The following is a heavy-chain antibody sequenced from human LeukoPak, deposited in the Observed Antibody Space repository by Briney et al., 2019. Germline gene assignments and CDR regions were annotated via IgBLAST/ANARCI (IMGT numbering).Heavy chain of an antibody. Sequence: PGGSLRLSCAASGFTFSSYAMNWVRQAPGKGLEWVSTISGSGGSTYYADSVKGRFTISRDNSKNTLYLQMNRLRAEDTSEYYCAKGVIRLPYCMDVWGQGTTVTLSS. CDR3: AKGVIRLPYCMDV. D-gene: IGHD2-21*01. CDR1: GFTFSSYA. V-gene: IGHV3-23*01. J-gene: IGHJ6*02. CDR2: ISGSGGST.